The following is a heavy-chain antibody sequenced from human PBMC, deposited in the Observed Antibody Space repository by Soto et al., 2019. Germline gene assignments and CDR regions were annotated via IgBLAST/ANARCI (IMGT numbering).Heavy chain of an antibody. CDR1: GGSSSSGGYY. Sequence: PSETLSLTCPVSGGSSSSGGYYWSWIRKHPGKGLEWIGYIYYSGSTYYNPSLKSRVTISVDTSKNQFSLKLSSVTAADTAVYYCARVLGQLWNKDAFDIWGQGTMVTVSS. J-gene: IGHJ3*02. D-gene: IGHD5-18*01. CDR3: ARVLGQLWNKDAFDI. V-gene: IGHV4-31*03. CDR2: IYYSGST.